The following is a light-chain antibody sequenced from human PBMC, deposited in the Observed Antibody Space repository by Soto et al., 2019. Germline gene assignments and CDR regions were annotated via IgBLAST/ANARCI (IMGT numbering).Light chain of an antibody. J-gene: IGKJ1*01. CDR1: QSISYY. Sequence: QMTQSPPSLSASVGDSVTITCRASQSISYYLNWYQKKPGKAPELLIYATSSLQSGVSSRFSGSASEKDFTFHISSLQPEDFATYYCQQSYSTPSWTFGQGTK. CDR2: ATS. V-gene: IGKV1-39*01. CDR3: QQSYSTPSWT.